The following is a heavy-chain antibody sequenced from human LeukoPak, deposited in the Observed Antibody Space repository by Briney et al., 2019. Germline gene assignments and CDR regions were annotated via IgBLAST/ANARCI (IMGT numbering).Heavy chain of an antibody. J-gene: IGHJ5*02. CDR3: ARDRHIAAAGRGVRNWFDP. CDR1: GGTFSSYA. D-gene: IGHD6-13*01. CDR2: IIPIFGTA. Sequence: GASVKVSCKASGGTFSSYAISWVRQAPGQGLEWMGGIIPIFGTANYAQKFQGRVTITADKSTSTAYMELSSLRSEDTAVYYCARDRHIAAAGRGVRNWFDPWGQGTLVTVSS. V-gene: IGHV1-69*06.